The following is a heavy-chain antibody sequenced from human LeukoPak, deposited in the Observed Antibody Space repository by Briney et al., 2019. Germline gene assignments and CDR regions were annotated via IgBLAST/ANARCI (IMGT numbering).Heavy chain of an antibody. CDR3: ARTGAAGMYNWLDP. J-gene: IGHJ5*02. CDR1: GYTFSTYW. CDR2: IYPGDSDT. V-gene: IGHV5-51*01. D-gene: IGHD6-13*01. Sequence: GESLRISCNASGYTFSTYWIAWVRPMPGKGLEWMGIIYPGDSDTRYSPSFQGHVTISADRSISTAYLQWSSLRASDTAMYYCARTGAAGMYNWLDPWGQGTLVTVSS.